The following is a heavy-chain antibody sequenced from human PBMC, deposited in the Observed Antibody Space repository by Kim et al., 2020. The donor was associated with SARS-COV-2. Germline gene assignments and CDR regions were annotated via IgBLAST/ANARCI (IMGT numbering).Heavy chain of an antibody. CDR2: IGAGGSGST. J-gene: IGHJ3*01. D-gene: IGHD2-15*01. Sequence: GGSLRLSCAASGFAFSTYAMYWVRQAPGRGLEWVSHIGAGGSGSTSYADSVRGRFTISRDNSKNTLYLQMNSLRAEDTALYYCAKPGGRDAFDVWGQGAVVTVSS. V-gene: IGHV3-23*01. CDR1: GFAFSTYA. CDR3: AKPGGRDAFDV.